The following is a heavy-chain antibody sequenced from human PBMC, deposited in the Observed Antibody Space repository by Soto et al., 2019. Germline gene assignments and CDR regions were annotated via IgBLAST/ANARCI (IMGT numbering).Heavy chain of an antibody. V-gene: IGHV4-31*03. CDR2: IYYSGST. CDR1: GGPISSGGYY. Sequence: QVQLQESGPGLVKPSQTLSLTCTVSGGPISSGGYYWSWIRQHPGKGLECLGYIYYSGSTYYKPSLTSGVTISVDTSNNQFSLKLSSVTAADTAVYYCASRGYSYGFSLGMDVWGQGTTVTVSS. D-gene: IGHD5-18*01. J-gene: IGHJ6*02. CDR3: ASRGYSYGFSLGMDV.